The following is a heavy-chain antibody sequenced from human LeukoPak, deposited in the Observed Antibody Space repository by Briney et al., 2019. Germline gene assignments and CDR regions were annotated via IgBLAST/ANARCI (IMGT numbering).Heavy chain of an antibody. D-gene: IGHD6-13*01. V-gene: IGHV3-30*02. CDR1: GFTFSSYG. Sequence: GGSLRLSCAASGFTFSSYGMYWVRQAPGKGPEWLSFIRYDGSSKYYADSVKGRFTISRDNSNNTLYLQMSSLRVEDTAVYYCVKERGYRSSWRLEYWGQGTLVTVSS. CDR2: IRYDGSSK. J-gene: IGHJ4*02. CDR3: VKERGYRSSWRLEY.